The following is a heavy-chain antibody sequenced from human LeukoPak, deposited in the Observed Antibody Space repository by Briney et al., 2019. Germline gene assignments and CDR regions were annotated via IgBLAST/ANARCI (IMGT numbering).Heavy chain of an antibody. Sequence: SVKVACKASGGTFSSYAISGVRQAPGQGLAWMGGIIPIFGTANYAQKFQGRVTITADESTSTAYMELSSLRSEDTAVYYCARGEAPGTVFGGMAVWGQGTAVAVSS. J-gene: IGHJ6*02. CDR3: ARGEAPGTVFGGMAV. V-gene: IGHV1-69*13. CDR1: GGTFSSYA. D-gene: IGHD1-1*01. CDR2: IIPIFGTA.